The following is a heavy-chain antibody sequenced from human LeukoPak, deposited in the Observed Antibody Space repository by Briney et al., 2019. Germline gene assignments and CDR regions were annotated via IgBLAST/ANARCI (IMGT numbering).Heavy chain of an antibody. V-gene: IGHV1-2*02. CDR1: GYTFTGYY. Sequence: ASVKVSCKASGYTFTGYYMHWVRQAPGQGLEWMGWINPNSGGTNYAQKFQGRVTMTRDTSINTAYMDLSRLRSDDTAVYYCARGSNSVYYFNVVAPYYFDYWGQGTLVTVSS. CDR2: INPNSGGT. D-gene: IGHD3-22*01. J-gene: IGHJ4*02. CDR3: ARGSNSVYYFNVVAPYYFDY.